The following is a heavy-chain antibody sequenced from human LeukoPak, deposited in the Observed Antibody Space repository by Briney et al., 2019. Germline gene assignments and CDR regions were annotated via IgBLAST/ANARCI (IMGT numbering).Heavy chain of an antibody. Sequence: SETLSLTCAVSGGSLSANYWSWIRQPPGGGLEWIAEIYPSGATQYNPSLTGRATTSADRSKTQFTLRLSSVTAADTAVYYCAGYQLWFQNDVWGQGTLVTVSS. CDR3: AGYQLWFQNDV. CDR2: IYPSGAT. J-gene: IGHJ4*02. D-gene: IGHD3-22*01. CDR1: GGSLSANY. V-gene: IGHV4-34*01.